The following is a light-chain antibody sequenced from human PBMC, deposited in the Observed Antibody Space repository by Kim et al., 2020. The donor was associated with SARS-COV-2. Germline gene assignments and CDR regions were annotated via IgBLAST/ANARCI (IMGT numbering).Light chain of an antibody. CDR3: QQYDSSPLT. J-gene: IGKJ4*01. CDR1: QSVNSNY. CDR2: DAS. Sequence: SPGETATLSCGASQSVNSNYLAWYQQKPGLAPRLLIYDASSRATGIPDRFSGSGSGTDFTLTISRLEPEDFVVYYCQQYDSSPLTFGGGTKVDIK. V-gene: IGKV3D-20*01.